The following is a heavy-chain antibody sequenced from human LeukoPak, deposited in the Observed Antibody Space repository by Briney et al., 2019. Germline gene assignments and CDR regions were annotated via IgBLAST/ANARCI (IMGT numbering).Heavy chain of an antibody. Sequence: SQTLSLTCTVSGASISSGTYSWSWIRQPPGEGLEWIGYIYHTGSTYYNPSLKSRVTMSVDTSKNQFSLKLSSVTAADTAVFYCASCSSSSGCDYWGQGTLVTVSS. V-gene: IGHV4-30-2*01. CDR1: GASISSGTYS. D-gene: IGHD6-6*01. CDR3: ASCSSSSGCDY. J-gene: IGHJ4*02. CDR2: IYHTGST.